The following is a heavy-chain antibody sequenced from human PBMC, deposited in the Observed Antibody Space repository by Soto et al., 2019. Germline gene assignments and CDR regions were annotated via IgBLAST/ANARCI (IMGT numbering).Heavy chain of an antibody. V-gene: IGHV4-39*07. CDR1: GGSISSSSYY. CDR3: ARVGAGPYYDILTGYDAFDI. J-gene: IGHJ3*02. CDR2: INHSGST. Sequence: PSETLSLTCTVSGGSISSSSYYWGWIRQPPGKGLEWIGSINHSGSTNYNPSLKSRVTISVDTSKNQFSLKLSSVTAADTAVYYCARVGAGPYYDILTGYDAFDIWGQGTMVTVSS. D-gene: IGHD3-9*01.